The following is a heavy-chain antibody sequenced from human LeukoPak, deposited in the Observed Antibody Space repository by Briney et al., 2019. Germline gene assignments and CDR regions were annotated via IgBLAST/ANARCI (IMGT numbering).Heavy chain of an antibody. J-gene: IGHJ4*02. Sequence: SETLSLTCAVSGGSISSGGYSWSWIRQPPGKGLEWIGYIYHSGSTYYNPSLKSRVTISVDTSKNQFSLKLSSVTAADTAVYYCARKSGGPGYCSSTSCRPLDYWGQGTLVTVSS. CDR2: IYHSGST. CDR1: GGSISSGGYS. CDR3: ARKSGGPGYCSSTSCRPLDY. V-gene: IGHV4-30-2*01. D-gene: IGHD2-2*01.